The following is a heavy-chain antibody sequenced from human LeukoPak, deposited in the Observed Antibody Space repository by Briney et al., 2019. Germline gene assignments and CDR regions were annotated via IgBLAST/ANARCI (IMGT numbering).Heavy chain of an antibody. CDR3: ATSLPPYSYGYLVAY. D-gene: IGHD5-18*01. J-gene: IGHJ4*02. CDR2: ISSNGGST. Sequence: PGGSLRLSCAASGFTFSSYAMHWVRQAPGMGLEYVSAISSNGGSTYYANSVKGRFTISRDNSKNTLYLQMGSLRAEDMAVYYCATSLPPYSYGYLVAYWGQGTLVTVSS. V-gene: IGHV3-64*01. CDR1: GFTFSSYA.